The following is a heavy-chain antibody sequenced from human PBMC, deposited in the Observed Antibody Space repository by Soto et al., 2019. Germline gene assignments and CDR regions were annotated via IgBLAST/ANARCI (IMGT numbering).Heavy chain of an antibody. CDR2: LWYDGSHK. D-gene: IGHD2-15*01. V-gene: IGHV3-33*01. Sequence: QVQLVESGGGVVQPGRSLRLSCAASGFTFRSYGMHWVRQAPCKRLEWVAFLWYDGSHKYYADSVKVRFTISRDNSINTLYLKMNGLRAEDTAVYYCARDGYCSGGSCYSVPVFDYWGQGTMVTVSS. CDR1: GFTFRSYG. J-gene: IGHJ4*02. CDR3: ARDGYCSGGSCYSVPVFDY.